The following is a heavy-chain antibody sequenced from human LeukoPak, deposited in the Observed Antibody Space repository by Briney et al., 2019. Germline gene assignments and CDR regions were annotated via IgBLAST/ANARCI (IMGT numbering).Heavy chain of an antibody. CDR2: ISPGGDTI. J-gene: IGHJ4*02. CDR1: GFSFSIYA. V-gene: IGHV3-23*01. D-gene: IGHD4-23*01. CDR3: ARRTTVVGPAPFDH. Sequence: GGSLRLSCAASGFSFSIYAMSWVRDAPGTGLEWVSAISPGGDTIYYLDSVKGRFTISRDNSKNTLYLQMNSLRAEDTAVYYCARRTTVVGPAPFDHWGQGTLVTVSS.